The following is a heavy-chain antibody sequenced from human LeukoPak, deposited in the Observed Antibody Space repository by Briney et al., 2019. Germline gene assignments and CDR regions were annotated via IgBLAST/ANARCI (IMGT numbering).Heavy chain of an antibody. Sequence: PSQILSLTCTVSGGSISSGGYYWSWIRQHPGKGLEWIGYIYYSGSTYYNPSLKSRVTISVDTSKNQFSLKLSSVTAADTAVYYCARYSHSGSYFYFDYWGQGTLVTVSS. D-gene: IGHD1-26*01. CDR1: GGSISSGGYY. V-gene: IGHV4-31*03. J-gene: IGHJ4*02. CDR3: ARYSHSGSYFYFDY. CDR2: IYYSGST.